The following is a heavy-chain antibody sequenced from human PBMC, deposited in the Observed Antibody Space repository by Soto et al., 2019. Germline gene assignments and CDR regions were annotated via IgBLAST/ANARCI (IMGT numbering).Heavy chain of an antibody. CDR1: GDSVSNENYY. V-gene: IGHV4-61*01. CDR3: ARSQRGRTAFTFDY. Sequence: SETLSLTCAVSGDSVSNENYYWSWIRQPPGKGLEWIGYIYYSGTTNYNSYLKSRLTLSVDMSKNQFPLKLTSVTAADTAVYFCARSQRGRTAFTFDYWGQGALVTVS. J-gene: IGHJ4*02. CDR2: IYYSGTT. D-gene: IGHD3-16*01.